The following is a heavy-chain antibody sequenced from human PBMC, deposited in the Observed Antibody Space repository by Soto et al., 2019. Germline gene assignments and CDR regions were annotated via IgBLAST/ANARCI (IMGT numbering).Heavy chain of an antibody. V-gene: IGHV1-69*13. J-gene: IGHJ6*02. CDR1: GGTFSSYA. CDR3: AREEGATTHGGFYYYYYGMDV. D-gene: IGHD1-26*01. CDR2: IIPIFGTA. Sequence: ASVKVSCKASGGTFSSYAISWVRQAPGQGLEWMGGIIPIFGTANYAQKFQGRVTITADESTSTAYMELSSLRSEDTAGYYCAREEGATTHGGFYYYYYGMDVWGQGTTVTVSS.